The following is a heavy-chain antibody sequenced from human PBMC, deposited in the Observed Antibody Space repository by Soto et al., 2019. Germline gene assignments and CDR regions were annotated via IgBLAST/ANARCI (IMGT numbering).Heavy chain of an antibody. CDR1: GGSISGYY. V-gene: IGHV4-59*05. CDR2: IYYSGST. D-gene: IGHD3-22*01. CDR3: ARRLYYDSSGFEGGGMDV. Sequence: TSETLSLTCTVSGGSISGYYWSWIRQPPGKRLEWIGSIYYSGSTYYNPSLKSRVTISVDTSKNQFSLKLSSVTAADTAVYYCARRLYYDSSGFEGGGMDVWGQGTTVTVSS. J-gene: IGHJ6*02.